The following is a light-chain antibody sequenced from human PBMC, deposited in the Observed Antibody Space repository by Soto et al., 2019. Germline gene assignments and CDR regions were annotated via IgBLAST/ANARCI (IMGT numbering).Light chain of an antibody. J-gene: IGLJ1*01. CDR2: RNN. CDR3: AAWDDSLSGFLV. V-gene: IGLV1-47*01. Sequence: QSVLTQPPSASGTPGQRVTISCSGSSSNIGSNYVYWYQQLPGTAPKLLIYRNNQRPSGVPDRFSGSKSGTSASLAISGLRSEDEADYYCAAWDDSLSGFLVFGTGTQLTVL. CDR1: SSNIGSNY.